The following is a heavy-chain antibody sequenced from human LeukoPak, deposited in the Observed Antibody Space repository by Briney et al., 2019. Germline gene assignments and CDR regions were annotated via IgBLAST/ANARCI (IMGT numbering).Heavy chain of an antibody. V-gene: IGHV1-69*04. CDR1: GGTFSSYA. Sequence: SVKVSCKASGGTFSSYAISWVRQAPGQGLEWMGRIIPILGIANYAQKFQGRVTITADKSTSTAYMELSSLRSEDTAVYYCARVSEYYYYYMDVWGKGTTVTVSS. D-gene: IGHD3-3*02. CDR3: ARVSEYYYYYMDV. CDR2: IIPILGIA. J-gene: IGHJ6*03.